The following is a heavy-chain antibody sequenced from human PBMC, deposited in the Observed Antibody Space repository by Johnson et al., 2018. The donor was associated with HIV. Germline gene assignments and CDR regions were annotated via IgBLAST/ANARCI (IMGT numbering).Heavy chain of an antibody. Sequence: VQLVESGGGVVQPGRSLRLSCAASGFTFSSYAMHWVRQAPGKGLEWVAVISYDGSNKYYADSVKGQFTISRDNSKNTLYLQTNSLRAEDTAVYYCAGGVAVAFDIWGPGTMVTVSS. CDR1: GFTFSSYA. V-gene: IGHV3-30*04. J-gene: IGHJ3*02. D-gene: IGHD6-19*01. CDR3: AGGVAVAFDI. CDR2: ISYDGSNK.